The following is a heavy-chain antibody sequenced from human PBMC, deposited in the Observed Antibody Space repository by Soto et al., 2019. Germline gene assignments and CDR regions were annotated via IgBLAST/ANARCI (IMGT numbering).Heavy chain of an antibody. CDR3: AGAWGAYYYYYGMDV. J-gene: IGHJ6*02. CDR1: CGSISSYY. D-gene: IGHD7-27*01. CDR2: IYYSGST. Sequence: SETLSLTCTVSCGSISSYYWSWIRQPPGKGLEWIGYIYYSGSTNYNPSLKSRVTISVDTSKNQFSLKLSSVTAADTAVYYCAGAWGAYYYYYGMDVWGQGTTVTVSS. V-gene: IGHV4-59*01.